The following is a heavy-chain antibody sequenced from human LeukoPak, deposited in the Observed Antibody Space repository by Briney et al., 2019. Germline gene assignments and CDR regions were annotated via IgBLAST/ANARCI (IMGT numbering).Heavy chain of an antibody. V-gene: IGHV3-7*05. J-gene: IGHJ3*02. CDR2: IKQGGSEK. Sequence: PGGSLRLSCAASGFFLRNHWMSWVRQAPGKGLEWVAIIKQGGSEKYYVDSVKGRFTISRDNAKNSLYLQMNSLRAEDTAVYYCARDPTVTNLHDAFDMWGQGTMVTVSS. CDR1: GFFLRNHW. D-gene: IGHD4-17*01. CDR3: ARDPTVTNLHDAFDM.